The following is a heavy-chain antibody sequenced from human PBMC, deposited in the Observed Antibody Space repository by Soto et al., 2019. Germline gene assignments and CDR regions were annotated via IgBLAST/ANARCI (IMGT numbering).Heavy chain of an antibody. Sequence: GGALRLSCAASGFTFSNAWMNWVRQAPGKGLEWVGRIKSKTDGGTTDYAAPVKGRFTISRDDSKNTLYLQMNSLKTEDTAVYYCTTDFNWHGADNAFDICGQGTMVTVS. CDR1: GFTFSNAW. CDR3: TTDFNWHGADNAFDI. V-gene: IGHV3-15*07. J-gene: IGHJ3*02. D-gene: IGHD1-20*01. CDR2: IKSKTDGGTT.